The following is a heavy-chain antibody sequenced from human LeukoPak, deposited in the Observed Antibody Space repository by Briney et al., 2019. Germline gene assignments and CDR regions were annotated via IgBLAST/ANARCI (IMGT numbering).Heavy chain of an antibody. D-gene: IGHD3-22*01. Sequence: GGSLRLSCAASGFTLSDFWMSWVRQAPGKGLEWVSGISGSGGSTYYADSVKGRFTISRDNSKNTLYLQMNSLRAEDTAVYYCAKASSGSGVWEPLYYFDYWGQGTLVTVSS. CDR1: GFTLSDFW. J-gene: IGHJ4*02. CDR2: ISGSGGST. CDR3: AKASSGSGVWEPLYYFDY. V-gene: IGHV3-23*01.